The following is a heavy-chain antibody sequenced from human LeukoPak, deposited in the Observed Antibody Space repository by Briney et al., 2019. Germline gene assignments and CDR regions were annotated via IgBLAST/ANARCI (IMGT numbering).Heavy chain of an antibody. J-gene: IGHJ4*02. D-gene: IGHD3-10*01. Sequence: GRSLRLSCAASGFTFSSYAMHWVRQAPGKGLEWVAVISYDGSNKYYADSVKGRFTISRDNSKNTLYLQMNSLGAEDTAVYYWPRDEPMDMFAYWAQETLVTVPS. CDR3: PRDEPMDMFAY. V-gene: IGHV3-30*04. CDR1: GFTFSSYA. CDR2: ISYDGSNK.